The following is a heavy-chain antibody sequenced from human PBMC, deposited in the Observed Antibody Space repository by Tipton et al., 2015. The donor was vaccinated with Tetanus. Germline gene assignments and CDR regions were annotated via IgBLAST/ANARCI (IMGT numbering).Heavy chain of an antibody. J-gene: IGHJ6*02. V-gene: IGHV3-30-3*01. CDR1: GFTFSSYA. D-gene: IGHD2-2*01. Sequence: SLRLSCAASGFTFSSYAMHWVRQAPGKGLEWVAVISYDGSNKYYADSVKGRFTISRDNSKNTLYLQMNSLRAKDTAVYYCARDRDCSSTSCSDYYYYGMDVWGQGTTVTVSS. CDR3: ARDRDCSSTSCSDYYYYGMDV. CDR2: ISYDGSNK.